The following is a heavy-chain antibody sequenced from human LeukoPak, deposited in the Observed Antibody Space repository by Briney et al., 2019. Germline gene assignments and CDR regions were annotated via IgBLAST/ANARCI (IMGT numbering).Heavy chain of an antibody. D-gene: IGHD2-2*01. V-gene: IGHV4-4*09. CDR1: GGSISSYY. J-gene: IGHJ5*02. Sequence: PSETLSLTCTVSGGSISSYYWSWIRQPPGKGLEWIGYIYTSGSTNYNPSLKSRVTISVDTSKNQFSLKLSSVTAADTAVYYCARRKGSLRAGHWFDPWGQGTLVTVSS. CDR3: ARRKGSLRAGHWFDP. CDR2: IYTSGST.